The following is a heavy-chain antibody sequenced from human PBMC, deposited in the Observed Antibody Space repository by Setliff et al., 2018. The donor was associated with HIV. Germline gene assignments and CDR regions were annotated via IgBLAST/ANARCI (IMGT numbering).Heavy chain of an antibody. CDR2: ISWRGGNT. CDR3: ARSRVMAALSYYCDS. D-gene: IGHD2-21*01. Sequence: PGGSLRLSCAASGFSFDDYTMHWVRQAPEKGLVWVSLISWRGGNTYYADSVKGRFTISRDNGKNSLYLQMNSLRTEDTAFYYCARSRVMAALSYYCDSWGQGTLVTVSS. V-gene: IGHV3-43*01. CDR1: GFSFDDYT. J-gene: IGHJ4*02.